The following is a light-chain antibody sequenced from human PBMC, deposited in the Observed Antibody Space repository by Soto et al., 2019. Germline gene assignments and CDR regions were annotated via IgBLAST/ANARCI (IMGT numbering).Light chain of an antibody. CDR2: EVS. V-gene: IGLV2-14*01. Sequence: QSVLTQPASVSGSPGQSITISCTGTSSDVGGYNYVSWYQQHPGKAPKRMIFEVSNRPSGVSNRFSGSKSGNTVSLTISGLQAEDAADYYCSSYTSSSTVVFGGGTQLTVL. CDR1: SSDVGGYNY. J-gene: IGLJ2*01. CDR3: SSYTSSSTVV.